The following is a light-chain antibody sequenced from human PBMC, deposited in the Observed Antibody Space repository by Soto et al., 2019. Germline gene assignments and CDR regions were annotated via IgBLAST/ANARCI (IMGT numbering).Light chain of an antibody. J-gene: IGKJ1*01. CDR3: QHYNSYSEA. Sequence: DIQMTQSPSTLSASVGDIVTITCRASQSISTWLAWFQQKPGKAPKLLIYQASTLKSGVPSRFSGSGSGTEFTLTISSLQPDDFAPYYCQHYNSYSEAFGQGTKVDIK. CDR2: QAS. CDR1: QSISTW. V-gene: IGKV1-5*03.